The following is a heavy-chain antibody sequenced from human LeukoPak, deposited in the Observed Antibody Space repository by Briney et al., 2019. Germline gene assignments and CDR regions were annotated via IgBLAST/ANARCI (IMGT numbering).Heavy chain of an antibody. V-gene: IGHV6-1*01. CDR1: GDSVSSNSAA. Sequence: SQTLSLTCAISGDSVSSNSAAWNWIRQSPSRGLEWLGRTYYRSKWYNDYAVSVKSRITINPDTSKNQFSLQLNSVTPEDTAVYYCARVEAAAGRFPDWYFDLWGRGTLVTVSS. CDR2: TYYRSKWYN. J-gene: IGHJ2*01. CDR3: ARVEAAAGRFPDWYFDL. D-gene: IGHD6-13*01.